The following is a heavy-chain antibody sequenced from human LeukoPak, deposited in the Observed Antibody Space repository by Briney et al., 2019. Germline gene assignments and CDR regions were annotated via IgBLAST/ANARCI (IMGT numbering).Heavy chain of an antibody. CDR1: GFTFNTYW. CDR2: IGTDGTTT. D-gene: IGHD6-19*01. J-gene: IGHJ6*02. Sequence: GGSLRLSCVASGFTFNTYWIHWVRQGPGKGLVWVPLIGTDGTTTTYADSVKGRFTVSRDNAKNTLYLQMNSLRAEDAAVYYCARGLAGAYRIMDVWGQGTTVTVS. CDR3: ARGLAGAYRIMDV. V-gene: IGHV3-74*01.